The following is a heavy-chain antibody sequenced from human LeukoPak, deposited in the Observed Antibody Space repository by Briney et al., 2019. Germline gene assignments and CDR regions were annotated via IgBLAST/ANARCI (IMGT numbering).Heavy chain of an antibody. Sequence: SETLSLTCAVSGYSINSGYFWGWIRQSPGKGLEWIASIYHSGTTYYNPSLKSRITMSVDTSKNQFSLKLSSVTAADTAVYYCARLTGTRPVDYWGQGTLVTVSS. CDR3: ARLTGTRPVDY. CDR2: IYHSGTT. CDR1: GYSINSGYF. D-gene: IGHD1-14*01. J-gene: IGHJ4*02. V-gene: IGHV4-38-2*01.